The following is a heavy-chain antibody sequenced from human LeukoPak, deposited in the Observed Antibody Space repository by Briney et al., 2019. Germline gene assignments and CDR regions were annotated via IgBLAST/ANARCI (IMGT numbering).Heavy chain of an antibody. D-gene: IGHD3-22*01. CDR2: IYYSGTT. Sequence: SETLSLTCTVSGGSGGSITNYYWSWIRQPPGKVLEWIGYIYYSGTTNYNPSLKSRVTISVDTSKNQFSLKLSSVTAADTAVYYCAASGDYDSSGYFWGQGTLVTVSS. J-gene: IGHJ4*02. CDR1: GGSGGSITNYY. V-gene: IGHV4-59*01. CDR3: AASGDYDSSGYF.